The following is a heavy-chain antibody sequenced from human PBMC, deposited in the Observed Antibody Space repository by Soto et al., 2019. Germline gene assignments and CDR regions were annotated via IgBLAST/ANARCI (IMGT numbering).Heavy chain of an antibody. D-gene: IGHD6-13*01. V-gene: IGHV3-23*01. J-gene: IGHJ4*02. Sequence: EVQLLESGGGLVQPGGSLRLSCAASGFTFSNYGMSWVRQAPGKGLEWVSSISGSGDSIYYADSVKGRFTISRDNSKNTLYVQMNSLRAEETAVYYCAKYSSSWPSAGYFDYWGQGTLVTVSS. CDR1: GFTFSNYG. CDR2: ISGSGDSI. CDR3: AKYSSSWPSAGYFDY.